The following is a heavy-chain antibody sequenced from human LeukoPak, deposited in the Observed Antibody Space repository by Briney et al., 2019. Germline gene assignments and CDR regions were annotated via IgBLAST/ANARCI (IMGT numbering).Heavy chain of an antibody. CDR2: IYTSGST. V-gene: IGHV4-4*09. J-gene: IGHJ4*02. CDR3: ARADTGYSPCDY. CDR1: GGSISSYY. D-gene: IGHD3-9*01. Sequence: KPSETLSLTCTVSGGSISSYYWSWIRQPPGKGLEWIGYIYTSGSTNYNPSLKSRVIISVDTSKNQFSLKLSSVTAADTAVYYCARADTGYSPCDYWGQGTLVTVSS.